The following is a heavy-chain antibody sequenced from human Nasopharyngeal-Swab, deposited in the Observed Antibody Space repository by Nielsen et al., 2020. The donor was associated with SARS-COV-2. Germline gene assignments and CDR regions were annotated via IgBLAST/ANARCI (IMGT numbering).Heavy chain of an antibody. Sequence: GESLKISCAASGFTFSSYGMHWVRQAPGKGLEGVAFIWYDGSNKYYADSVKGRFTISRDNSKNTLYLQMNSLRAEDTAVYYCARGVEVDYWGQGTLVTVSS. D-gene: IGHD5-24*01. J-gene: IGHJ4*02. V-gene: IGHV3-33*01. CDR3: ARGVEVDY. CDR1: GFTFSSYG. CDR2: IWYDGSNK.